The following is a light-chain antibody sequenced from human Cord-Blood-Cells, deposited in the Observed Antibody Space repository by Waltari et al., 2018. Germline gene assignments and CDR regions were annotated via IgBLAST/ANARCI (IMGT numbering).Light chain of an antibody. CDR2: DVS. CDR1: SSDVGGYNY. J-gene: IGLJ3*02. Sequence: QSALPQPASVSGSPGQSITISCTGTSSDVGGYNYVSWYQQHPGKAPKLMIYDVSNRLSGVSNRLSGSKSGNTASLTISWLQAEDEADYYCSAYTSSSTLVFGGGTKLTVL. CDR3: SAYTSSSTLV. V-gene: IGLV2-14*01.